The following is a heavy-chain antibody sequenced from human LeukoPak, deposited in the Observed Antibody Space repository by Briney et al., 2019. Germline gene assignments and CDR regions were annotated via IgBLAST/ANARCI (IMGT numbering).Heavy chain of an antibody. Sequence: NPGGSLRLSCAASGFTFSTYAVTWVRQAPGKGLEWVSIITRSGGTYYADSVKGRFTISRDNSKNTLYLQMNSLRAEDTAVYYCAVDWYDSSGYGTFDYWGQGTLVTVSS. CDR3: AVDWYDSSGYGTFDY. J-gene: IGHJ4*02. V-gene: IGHV3-23*01. CDR2: ITRSGGT. D-gene: IGHD3-22*01. CDR1: GFTFSTYA.